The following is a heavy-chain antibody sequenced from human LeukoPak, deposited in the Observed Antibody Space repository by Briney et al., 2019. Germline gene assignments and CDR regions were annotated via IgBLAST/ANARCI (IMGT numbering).Heavy chain of an antibody. CDR1: GFTFSDYY. D-gene: IGHD2-21*02. CDR2: ISNGGDTM. V-gene: IGHV3-11*04. CDR3: XXXXXXXXTXEGXFYYMDV. J-gene: IGHJ6*03. Sequence: PGGSLRLSCAASGFTFSDYYMSWIRQAPGKGLEWLSHISNGGDTMFYADSVKGRFTISRDNLKNSLFLDMKSLRADDTGIYYCXXXXXXXXTXEGXFYYMDVWGKGTSVTVSS.